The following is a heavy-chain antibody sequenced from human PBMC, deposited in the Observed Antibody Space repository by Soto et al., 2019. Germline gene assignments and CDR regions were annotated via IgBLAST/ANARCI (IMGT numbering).Heavy chain of an antibody. CDR2: INTGNGNT. CDR1: GYTFTLYT. CDR3: AKLGGGYIFGPYLDF. J-gene: IGHJ4*02. V-gene: IGHV1-3*04. D-gene: IGHD5-18*01. Sequence: QVQIVQSGAEVKKPGASVKVSCKTSGYTFTLYTIHWVRQAPGQRLEWMGWINTGNGNTKFSQRVQGRGTMSSDTSASTAYMELSSLTSEDTAVYYCAKLGGGYIFGPYLDFWGQGTLVTVSS.